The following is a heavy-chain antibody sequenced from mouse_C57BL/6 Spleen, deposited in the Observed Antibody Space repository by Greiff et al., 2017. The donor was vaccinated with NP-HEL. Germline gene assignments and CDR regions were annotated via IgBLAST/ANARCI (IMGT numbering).Heavy chain of an antibody. D-gene: IGHD3-2*02. Sequence: QVQLKESGAELVRPGASVTLSCKASGYTFTDYELHWVKQTPVHGLEWIGAIDPETGGTAYNQKFKGKAILTAYKSSSTAYMELRSLTSEDSAVYYCTRWRAAQAAWFAYWGQGTLVTVSA. CDR2: IDPETGGT. CDR1: GYTFTDYE. CDR3: TRWRAAQAAWFAY. V-gene: IGHV1-15*01. J-gene: IGHJ3*01.